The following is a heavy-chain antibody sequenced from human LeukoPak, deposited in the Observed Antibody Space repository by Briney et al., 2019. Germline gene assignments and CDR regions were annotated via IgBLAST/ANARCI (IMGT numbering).Heavy chain of an antibody. CDR2: ISAYNGNT. Sequence: GASVKVSCKASGYTFTSYDINWVRQATGQGLEWMGWISAYNGNTNYAQKLQGRVTMTTDTSTSTAYMELRSLRSDDTAVYYCARDQNSFVLRYFDWSDYWGQGTLVTVSS. J-gene: IGHJ4*02. V-gene: IGHV1-18*01. CDR1: GYTFTSYD. CDR3: ARDQNSFVLRYFDWSDY. D-gene: IGHD3-9*01.